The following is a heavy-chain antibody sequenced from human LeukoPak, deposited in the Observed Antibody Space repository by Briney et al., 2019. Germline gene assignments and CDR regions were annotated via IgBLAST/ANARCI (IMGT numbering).Heavy chain of an antibody. Sequence: PSETLSLTCTVSGGSISGYYWSWIRQPPGKGLEWIGYVSYSGSTNYNPSLKSRVTISVDTSKNQFSPKLSSVTAADTAVYYCARIGTYAAAWGQGTLVTVSS. CDR1: GGSISGYY. D-gene: IGHD3-10*01. CDR3: ARIGTYAAA. CDR2: VSYSGST. J-gene: IGHJ5*02. V-gene: IGHV4-59*08.